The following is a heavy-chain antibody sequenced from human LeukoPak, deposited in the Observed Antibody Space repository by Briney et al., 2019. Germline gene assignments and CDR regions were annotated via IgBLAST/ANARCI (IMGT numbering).Heavy chain of an antibody. J-gene: IGHJ4*02. Sequence: ASVKVSCKASGYTFTSYGISWVRQAPGQGLEWMGWINLNSGGTNYAQKFQGRVTMTRDTSISAAYMELSRLGSDDTAVYYCARVAGGDWYYFDFCGQGTLVTVSS. D-gene: IGHD2-21*02. CDR3: ARVAGGDWYYFDF. V-gene: IGHV1-2*02. CDR2: INLNSGGT. CDR1: GYTFTSYG.